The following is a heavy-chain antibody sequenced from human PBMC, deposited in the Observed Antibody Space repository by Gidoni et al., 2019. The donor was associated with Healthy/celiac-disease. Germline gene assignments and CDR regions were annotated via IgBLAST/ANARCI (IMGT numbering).Heavy chain of an antibody. D-gene: IGHD3-10*01. CDR3: ARVSVYFDY. CDR1: GGSISSYY. V-gene: IGHV4-59*01. J-gene: IGHJ4*02. Sequence: LQEPSATLSLTCTVSGGSISSYYWSWIRQPPGKGLEWIGYIYYSGSTNYNPSLKSRVTISVDTSKNQFSLKLSSVTAADTAVYYCARVSVYFDYWGQGTLVTVSS. CDR2: IYYSGST.